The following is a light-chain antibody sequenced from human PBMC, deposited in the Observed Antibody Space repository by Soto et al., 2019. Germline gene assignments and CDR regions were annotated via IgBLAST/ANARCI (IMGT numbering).Light chain of an antibody. Sequence: EIVMTQSTATLSVSPGERATLSCRASQTVGSNLAWYQQKPGQAPRLLIYGASTRATVIPARFSGSGSGTEFTLTISSLQSEDFAIYFCQQYNNWPPDRTFGQGTKVEIK. V-gene: IGKV3-15*01. J-gene: IGKJ1*01. CDR2: GAS. CDR1: QTVGSN. CDR3: QQYNNWPPDRT.